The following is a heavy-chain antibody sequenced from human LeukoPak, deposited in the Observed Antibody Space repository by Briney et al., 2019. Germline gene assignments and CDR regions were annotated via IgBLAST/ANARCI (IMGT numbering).Heavy chain of an antibody. Sequence: ASVKVSXKASGYTFTGYYMHWVRQAPGQGLEWMGRINPNSGGTNYAQKFQGRVTMTRDTSISTAYMELSRLRSDDTAVYYCATTTATALNYYYYYMDVWGKGTTVTVSS. V-gene: IGHV1-2*06. J-gene: IGHJ6*03. CDR1: GYTFTGYY. D-gene: IGHD5-18*01. CDR2: INPNSGGT. CDR3: ATTTATALNYYYYYMDV.